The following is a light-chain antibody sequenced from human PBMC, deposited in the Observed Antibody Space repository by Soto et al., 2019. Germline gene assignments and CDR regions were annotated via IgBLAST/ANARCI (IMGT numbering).Light chain of an antibody. J-gene: IGKJ2*01. CDR1: RSGISRY. CDR2: GAS. Sequence: IVLTQSPGTLSFSPGERATLSCRASRSGISRYLAWYQQNPGEAPRLLIYGASSRATGIPDMFSGSGSGTDFTLSSSRLEPEDFAMYYCQQYGYSPYTFGQGTKLEIK. V-gene: IGKV3-20*01. CDR3: QQYGYSPYT.